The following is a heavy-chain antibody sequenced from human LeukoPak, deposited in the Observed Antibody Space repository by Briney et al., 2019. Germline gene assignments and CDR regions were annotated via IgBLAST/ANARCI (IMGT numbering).Heavy chain of an antibody. CDR2: ISSSSSYI. V-gene: IGHV3-21*01. D-gene: IGHD6-6*01. Sequence: TTGGSLRLSCAASGFTFSSFAMTWVRQAPGKGLEWVSSISSSSSYIYYADSVKGRFTISRDNAKNSLYLQMNSLRAEDTAVYYCARYSSSSPYYFDYWGQGTLVTVSS. CDR1: GFTFSSFA. CDR3: ARYSSSSPYYFDY. J-gene: IGHJ4*02.